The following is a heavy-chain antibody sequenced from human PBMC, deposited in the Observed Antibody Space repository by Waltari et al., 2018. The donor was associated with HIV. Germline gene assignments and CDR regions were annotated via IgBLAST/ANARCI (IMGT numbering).Heavy chain of an antibody. CDR2: IYHSGST. Sequence: QVQLQESGPGLVKPPETRSFTCAVSGYSISSGSYWGWIRPPPGKGLEWIGSIYHSGSTYYNPSLKSRVTISVDTSKNQFSLKLSSVTAADTAVYYCARAPSYYDILTGYHDYWGQGTLVTVSS. V-gene: IGHV4-38-2*01. CDR3: ARAPSYYDILTGYHDY. CDR1: GYSISSGSY. D-gene: IGHD3-9*01. J-gene: IGHJ4*02.